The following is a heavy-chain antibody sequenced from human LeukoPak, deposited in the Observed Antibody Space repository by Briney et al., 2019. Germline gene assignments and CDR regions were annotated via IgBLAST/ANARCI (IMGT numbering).Heavy chain of an antibody. Sequence: SETLSLTCTVSGGSISSYYWSWIRQPPGKGLEWIGYIYYSGSTNYNPSLKSRVTISVDTSKNQFSLKLSSMTAADTAVYYCAREDSLGSGWSPGFDYWGRGTLVTVSS. D-gene: IGHD6-19*01. CDR2: IYYSGST. CDR3: AREDSLGSGWSPGFDY. V-gene: IGHV4-59*01. CDR1: GGSISSYY. J-gene: IGHJ4*02.